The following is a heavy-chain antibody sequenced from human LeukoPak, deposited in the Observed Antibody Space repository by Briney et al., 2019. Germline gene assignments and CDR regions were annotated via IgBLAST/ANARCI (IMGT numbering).Heavy chain of an antibody. D-gene: IGHD6-13*01. CDR1: GFTFSSYA. CDR3: AKDRYSSSWTGGPFQH. J-gene: IGHJ1*01. CDR2: ISGSGGST. V-gene: IGHV3-23*01. Sequence: QPGGPLRLSCAASGFTFSSYAMSWVRQAPGKGLEWVSAISGSGGSTYYADSVKGRFTISRDNSKNTLYLQMNSLRAEDTAVYYCAKDRYSSSWTGGPFQHWGQGTLVTVSS.